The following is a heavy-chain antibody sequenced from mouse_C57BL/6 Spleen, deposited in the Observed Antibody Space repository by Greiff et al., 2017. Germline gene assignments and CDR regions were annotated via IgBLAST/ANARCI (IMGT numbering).Heavy chain of an antibody. V-gene: IGHV1-50*01. D-gene: IGHD2-4*01. CDR1: GYTFTSYW. CDR2: IDPSDSYT. Sequence: QVQLQQPGAELVKPGASVKLSCKASGYTFTSYWMQWVKQRPGKGLEWIGEIDPSDSYTNYNQKFKGKATLTVDTSSSTAYMQLSSLTSEDSAVYYCARRVYYDYDGYYFDYWGQGTTLTVSS. J-gene: IGHJ2*01. CDR3: ARRVYYDYDGYYFDY.